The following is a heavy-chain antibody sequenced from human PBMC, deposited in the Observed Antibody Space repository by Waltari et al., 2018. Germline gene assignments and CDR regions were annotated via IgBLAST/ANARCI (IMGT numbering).Heavy chain of an antibody. V-gene: IGHV4-39*07. J-gene: IGHJ6*02. CDR1: GGSISSSSYY. D-gene: IGHD2-2*01. CDR3: ARETTYCSSTSCRPDYYYGMDV. Sequence: QLQLQESGPGLVKPSETLSLTCTVSGGSISSSSYYWGWIRQPPGKGLEWIGSIYYSGSNYYNPSLKSRVTISVDTSKNQFSLKLSSVTAADTAVYYCARETTYCSSTSCRPDYYYGMDVWGQGTTVTVSS. CDR2: IYYSGSN.